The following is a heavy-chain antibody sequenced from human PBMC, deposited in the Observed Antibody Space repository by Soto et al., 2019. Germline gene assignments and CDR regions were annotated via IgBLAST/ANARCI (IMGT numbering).Heavy chain of an antibody. CDR2: IIPMYDSA. D-gene: IGHD1-26*01. CDR1: GGTFKTYT. J-gene: IGHJ4*02. V-gene: IGHV1-69*06. Sequence: QVQLVQSGAELKKPGSSVNVSCAASGGTFKTYTINWVRQAPGQGLEWIGQIIPMYDSANYAQRFQGRVTISADKSTNIAYMELSGLRSDDTALYYCATRRTYSGGYCFDYWGQGTLVSVSS. CDR3: ATRRTYSGGYCFDY.